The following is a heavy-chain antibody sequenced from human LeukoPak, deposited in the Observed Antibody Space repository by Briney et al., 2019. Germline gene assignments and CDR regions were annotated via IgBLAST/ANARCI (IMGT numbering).Heavy chain of an antibody. D-gene: IGHD1-26*01. CDR3: ARDRVRGSYFDDYYYGMDV. J-gene: IGHJ6*02. V-gene: IGHV6-1*01. CDR1: GDSVSSNSAA. CDR2: TYYRSTWYN. Sequence: SQTLSLTCAISGDSVSSNSAAWNWIRQSPSRGLEWLGRTYYRSTWYNDYAVSVKSRITINPDTSKNQFSLQLNSVTPEDTAVYYCARDRVRGSYFDDYYYGMDVWGRGTTVTVSS.